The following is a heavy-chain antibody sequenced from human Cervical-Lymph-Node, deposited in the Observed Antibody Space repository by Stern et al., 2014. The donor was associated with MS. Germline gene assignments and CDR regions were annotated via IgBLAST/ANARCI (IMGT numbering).Heavy chain of an antibody. CDR3: ARKGTYGLDY. J-gene: IGHJ4*02. V-gene: IGHV5-51*01. Sequence: VQLGQSGAEVKKPGESLKISCKGSGYNFASYWIRWVRQVPGKGLEWMGIIYPDDSDARYTPSFQGQVTMSADKSIGTAYLQWSSLKASDTAFYFCARKGTYGLDYWGQGALVTVSS. D-gene: IGHD3-10*01. CDR1: GYNFASYW. CDR2: IYPDDSDA.